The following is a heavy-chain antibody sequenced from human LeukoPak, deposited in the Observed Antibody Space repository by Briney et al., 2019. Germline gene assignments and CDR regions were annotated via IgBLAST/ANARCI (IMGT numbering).Heavy chain of an antibody. CDR2: INHSGST. Sequence: PSETLSLTCAIYGGSSSGYYWSWIRQPPGKGLEWIGEINHSGSTYYNPSLKSRVTISVDTSKNQFSLKLSSVTAADTAVYYCASAPSGGYRLYWGQGTLVTVSS. CDR1: GGSSSGYY. V-gene: IGHV4-34*09. J-gene: IGHJ4*02. CDR3: ASAPSGGYRLY. D-gene: IGHD3-22*01.